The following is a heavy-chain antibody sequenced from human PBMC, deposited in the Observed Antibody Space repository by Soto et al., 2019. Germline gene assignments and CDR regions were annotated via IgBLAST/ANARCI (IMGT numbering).Heavy chain of an antibody. Sequence: SETLSLTCAVYGGSFSGYYWSWIRQPPGKGLEWIGEINHSGSTNYNPSLKGRVTISVDTSKNQFSLKLSSVTAADTAVYYCARDWELRFLEVNTYYGMDVWGQGTTVTVSS. J-gene: IGHJ6*02. CDR3: ARDWELRFLEVNTYYGMDV. CDR1: GGSFSGYY. D-gene: IGHD3-3*01. CDR2: INHSGST. V-gene: IGHV4-34*01.